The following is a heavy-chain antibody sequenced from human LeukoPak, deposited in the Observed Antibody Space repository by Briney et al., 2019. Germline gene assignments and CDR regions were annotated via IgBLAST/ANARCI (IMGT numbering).Heavy chain of an antibody. CDR2: ISSSGSTI. CDR3: ASGSFDAFDI. J-gene: IGHJ3*02. CDR1: GFTFSSYE. D-gene: IGHD1-26*01. V-gene: IGHV3-48*03. Sequence: GGSLRLSCAASGFTFSSYEMNWVRQAPGKGLEWVSYISSSGSTIYYADSVKGRFTISRDNAKNSLYLQMNSLRAEDTAVYYCASGSFDAFDIWGQGTMVTVSS.